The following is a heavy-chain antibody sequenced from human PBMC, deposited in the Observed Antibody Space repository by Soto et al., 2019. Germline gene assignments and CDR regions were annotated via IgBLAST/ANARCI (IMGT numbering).Heavy chain of an antibody. CDR3: SRGSEGIGDLRTTPPFDY. D-gene: IGHD2-2*01. CDR2: ISYDGSSK. V-gene: IGHV3-30-3*01. Sequence: QVQLAESGGGVVQPGRSLRLSCGTSGFTLGNYAVHWVRQAPGKGLEWVALISYDGSSKYYSDSVKGRFTISRDNFQNRFYLQMNSLQVGDTGVYYCSRGSEGIGDLRTTPPFDYWGRGTLVTVAS. CDR1: GFTLGNYA. J-gene: IGHJ4*02.